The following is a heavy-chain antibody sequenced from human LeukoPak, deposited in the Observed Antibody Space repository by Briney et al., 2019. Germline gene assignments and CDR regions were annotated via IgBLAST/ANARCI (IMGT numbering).Heavy chain of an antibody. Sequence: SVKVSCKTSGGTFSSYAISWVRQAPGQGLEWMGGIIPIFGTANYAQKFQGRVTITADESTSTAYMELSSLRSEDTAAYYCAICLWTNYYYYGMDVWGQGTTVTVSS. CDR3: AICLWTNYYYYGMDV. CDR2: IIPIFGTA. CDR1: GGTFSSYA. J-gene: IGHJ6*02. V-gene: IGHV1-69*13. D-gene: IGHD2/OR15-2a*01.